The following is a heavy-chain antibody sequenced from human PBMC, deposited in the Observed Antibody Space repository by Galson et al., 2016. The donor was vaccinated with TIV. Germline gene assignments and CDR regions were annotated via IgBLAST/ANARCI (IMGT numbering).Heavy chain of an antibody. Sequence: SVKVSCKASGYIFFAYYIHWVRQARGHGLEWMGRINPNSGGTNSAQKFQGRVTMTRDTPIRTAYLEVSRLTSDDTAVYFCAQAVYYDSTAYYLHYWGQGTLVTVSS. CDR3: AQAVYYDSTAYYLHY. V-gene: IGHV1-2*06. J-gene: IGHJ1*01. CDR2: INPNSGGT. D-gene: IGHD3-22*01. CDR1: GYIFFAYY.